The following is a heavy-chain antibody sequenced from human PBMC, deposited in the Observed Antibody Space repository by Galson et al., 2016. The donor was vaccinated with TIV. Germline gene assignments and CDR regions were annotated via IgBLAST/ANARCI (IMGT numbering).Heavy chain of an antibody. CDR3: VREGPDGVNPYFDY. D-gene: IGHD5-24*01. Sequence: SLRLSCAASGFTFSSYSIHWVRQAPGKGLEWVAVISSDGNNEYYAGSVKGRFTISRDNSENTLYLRLNNLRPEETAVYYWVREGPDGVNPYFDYWGQGTLVTVSS. J-gene: IGHJ4*02. CDR1: GFTFSSYS. V-gene: IGHV3-30*04. CDR2: ISSDGNNE.